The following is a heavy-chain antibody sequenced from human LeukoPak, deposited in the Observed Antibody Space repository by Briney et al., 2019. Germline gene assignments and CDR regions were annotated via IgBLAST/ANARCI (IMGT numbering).Heavy chain of an antibody. CDR1: GFTFSNYW. CDR2: MKEDGSEK. J-gene: IGHJ4*02. D-gene: IGHD4-11*01. V-gene: IGHV3-7*01. CDR3: ARDRGYSNFDY. Sequence: PGGSLRLSCAASGFTFSNYWMSWVRQAPGKGLEWVANMKEDGSEKNYVDSVKGRFTNSRDNAQDSLYLQMNSLRAEDTAVYYCARDRGYSNFDYWGQGTLVAVSS.